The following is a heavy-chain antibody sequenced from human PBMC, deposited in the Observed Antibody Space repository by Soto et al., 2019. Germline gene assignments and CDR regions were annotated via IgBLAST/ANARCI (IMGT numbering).Heavy chain of an antibody. V-gene: IGHV3-15*01. Sequence: GSLRLSCVASGFNLSHPWMTWVRQAAGKGLEWVGRIKSKTDGGTADYAAPVKGRATISRDDSKNTVYLQMNSLKTEDTAVYYCTTGIYYDILTGYHNVAYWGQGARVTVS. J-gene: IGHJ4*02. CDR3: TTGIYYDILTGYHNVAY. CDR2: IKSKTDGGTA. CDR1: GFNLSHPW. D-gene: IGHD3-9*01.